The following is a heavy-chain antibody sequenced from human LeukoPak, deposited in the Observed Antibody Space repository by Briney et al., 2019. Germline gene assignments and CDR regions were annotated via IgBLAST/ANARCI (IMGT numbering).Heavy chain of an antibody. D-gene: IGHD6-19*01. CDR1: GFTFDDYA. CDR2: ISWNSGSI. Sequence: GGSLRLSCAASGFTFDDYAMHWVRQAPGKGLEWVSGISWNSGSIGYADSVKGRFTISRDNAKNSLYLQMNSLRAEDTALYYCAKGADGYSSRPPLDYWGQGTLVTVSS. J-gene: IGHJ4*02. V-gene: IGHV3-9*01. CDR3: AKGADGYSSRPPLDY.